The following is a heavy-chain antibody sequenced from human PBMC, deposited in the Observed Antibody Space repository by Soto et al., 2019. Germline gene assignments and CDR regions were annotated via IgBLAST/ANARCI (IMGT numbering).Heavy chain of an antibody. V-gene: IGHV1-69*01. Sequence: QVQLVQSGAEVKKPGSSVKVSCKASGGTFSSYAISWVRQAPGQGLEWMGGIVPIFGTANYAQKFQGRVTITADESTSTAYMELSSLRSEDTAVYYCARALSPSWYGGNSIWFDPWGQGTLVTVSS. J-gene: IGHJ5*02. CDR2: IVPIFGTA. CDR3: ARALSPSWYGGNSIWFDP. CDR1: GGTFSSYA. D-gene: IGHD2-21*02.